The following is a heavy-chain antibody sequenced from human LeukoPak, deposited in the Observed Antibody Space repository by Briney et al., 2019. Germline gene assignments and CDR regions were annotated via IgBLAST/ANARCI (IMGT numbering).Heavy chain of an antibody. Sequence: PSETLSLTCTVSGGSISSSSYYWSWIRQPPGKGLEWIGSIYYSGSTYYTPSLKSRVTISVDTSKNQFSLKLSSVTAADTAVYYCASVRGAAAGTLDYWGQGTLVTVSS. J-gene: IGHJ4*02. CDR2: IYYSGST. CDR3: ASVRGAAAGTLDY. V-gene: IGHV4-39*01. CDR1: GGSISSSSYY. D-gene: IGHD6-13*01.